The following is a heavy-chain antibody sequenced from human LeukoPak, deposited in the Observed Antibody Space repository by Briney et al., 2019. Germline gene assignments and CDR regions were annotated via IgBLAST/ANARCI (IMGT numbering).Heavy chain of an antibody. V-gene: IGHV1-8*03. J-gene: IGHJ3*02. CDR1: GYTFTSYV. CDR2: MNPNSGNT. CDR3: ARGGSGWYDDAFDI. D-gene: IGHD6-19*01. Sequence: ASVKVSCKASGYTFTSYVINWVRQATGQGLEWMGWMNPNSGNTGYAQKFQGRVTITRNTSISTAYMELSSLRSEDTAVYYCARGGSGWYDDAFDIWGQGTMVTVSS.